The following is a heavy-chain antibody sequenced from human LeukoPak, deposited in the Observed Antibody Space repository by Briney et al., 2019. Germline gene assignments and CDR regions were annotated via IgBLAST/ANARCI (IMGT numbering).Heavy chain of an antibody. CDR3: ALQKVGATVDY. CDR2: IFYTGQT. V-gene: IGHV4-59*08. Sequence: SETLSLTCTVSGGSISGYYWSWIRQPPGRTLEWIGYIFYTGQTNYNPSLKSRVTISVDTSKNQFSLKLSSVTAADTAVYYCALQKVGATVDYWGQGTLVTVSS. CDR1: GGSISGYY. D-gene: IGHD1-26*01. J-gene: IGHJ4*02.